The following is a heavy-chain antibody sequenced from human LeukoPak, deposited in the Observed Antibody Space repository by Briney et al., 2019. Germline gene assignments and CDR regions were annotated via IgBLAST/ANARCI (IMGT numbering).Heavy chain of an antibody. CDR3: ARLGLNDSSAVNWFDP. D-gene: IGHD3-22*01. CDR1: GGSISSSSYY. CDR2: IYYSGST. Sequence: SETLSLTCTVSGGSISSSSYYWGWIRQPPGKGLEWIGSIYYSGSTYYNPSLKSRVTISVDTSKNQFSLKLSSVTAADTAVYYCARLGLNDSSAVNWFDPWGQGTLVTVSS. V-gene: IGHV4-39*01. J-gene: IGHJ5*02.